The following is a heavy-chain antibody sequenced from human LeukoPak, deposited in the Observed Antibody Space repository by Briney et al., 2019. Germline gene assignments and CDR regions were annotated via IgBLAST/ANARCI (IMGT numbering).Heavy chain of an antibody. V-gene: IGHV4-59*01. CDR3: ARDAGMH. Sequence: SETLSLTCTVSGGSISSYYWSWIRQPPGKGLEWIGHIYNSGSTSYNPSLNSRVTISLDTSKNQFSLKLSSVTAADTAVYYCARDAGMHWGRGTLVTVSS. J-gene: IGHJ4*02. CDR1: GGSISSYY. CDR2: IYNSGST.